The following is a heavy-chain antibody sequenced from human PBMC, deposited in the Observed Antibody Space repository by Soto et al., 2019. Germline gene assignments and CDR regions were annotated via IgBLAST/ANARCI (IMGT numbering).Heavy chain of an antibody. D-gene: IGHD2-2*01. J-gene: IGHJ4*02. Sequence: PGGSLRLSCAASGFSFNNYAMSWVRQAPGKGLDWVSTISANGGNTFYEDSVKGRFTISRDNSKNTLYLQMNSLRDEDTALYYCAKERYDDAGFDYWGQGTLVTVSS. CDR3: AKERYDDAGFDY. CDR2: ISANGGNT. V-gene: IGHV3-23*01. CDR1: GFSFNNYA.